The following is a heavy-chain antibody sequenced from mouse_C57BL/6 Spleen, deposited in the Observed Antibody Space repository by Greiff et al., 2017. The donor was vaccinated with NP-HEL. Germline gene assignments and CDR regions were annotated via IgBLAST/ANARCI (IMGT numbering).Heavy chain of an antibody. CDR1: GYSFTGYY. V-gene: IGHV1-42*01. Sequence: VQLQQSGPELVKPGASVKISCKASGYSFTGYYMNWVKQSPEKSLEWIGEINPSTGGTTYNQKFKAKATLTVDKSSSTAYMQLKSLTSEDSAVYYCARWGYGSTCAYWGQGTLVTVSA. CDR3: ARWGYGSTCAY. CDR2: INPSTGGT. D-gene: IGHD1-1*01. J-gene: IGHJ3*01.